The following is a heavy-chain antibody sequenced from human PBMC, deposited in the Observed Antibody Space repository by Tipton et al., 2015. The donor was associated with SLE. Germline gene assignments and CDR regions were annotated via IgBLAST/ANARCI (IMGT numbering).Heavy chain of an antibody. CDR2: INSYNGYT. V-gene: IGHV1-18*01. CDR3: ERVGDAGGAFDI. CDR1: GYTFTSYV. Sequence: QSGAEVKKPGASVKVSCKASGYTFTSYVISWVRQAPGQGLQWMGWINSYNGYTNYPQKFQGRVTMTTDTSTSTAYMDLRSLTPDEPAVFCWERVGDAGGAFDIWGQGTMVTVSS. D-gene: IGHD3-16*01. J-gene: IGHJ3*02.